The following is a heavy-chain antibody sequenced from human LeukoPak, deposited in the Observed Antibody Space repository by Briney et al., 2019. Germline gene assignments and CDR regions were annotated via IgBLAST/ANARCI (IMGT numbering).Heavy chain of an antibody. J-gene: IGHJ4*02. CDR3: ARVKLVLYVDRSGALDY. CDR2: INPKTGGT. D-gene: IGHD3-22*01. CDR1: GYTFTDYF. V-gene: IGHV1-2*02. Sequence: ASVKVSCKASGYTFTDYFIHWVRQAPGEGLEWMGWINPKTGGTSYAQKFEGRVTMTRDTSTSTAYMELRRLRSDDTAVFYCARVKLVLYVDRSGALDYWEQGTLFTVSS.